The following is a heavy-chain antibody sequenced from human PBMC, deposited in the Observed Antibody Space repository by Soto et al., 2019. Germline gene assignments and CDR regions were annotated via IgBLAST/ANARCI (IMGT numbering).Heavy chain of an antibody. CDR2: ISSGGGST. V-gene: IGHV3-64*01. CDR3: ARDGNYCSSTSCYGYYYYYYMDV. CDR1: GFTLVNYA. Sequence: PGGSLRLSCVASGFTLVNYAMIWVRQAPGKGLECVSTISSGGGSTYYANSVKGRFTISRDNSKNTLYLQMGSLRAEDMAVYYCARDGNYCSSTSCYGYYYYYYMDVWGKGTTVTVSS. J-gene: IGHJ6*03. D-gene: IGHD2-2*01.